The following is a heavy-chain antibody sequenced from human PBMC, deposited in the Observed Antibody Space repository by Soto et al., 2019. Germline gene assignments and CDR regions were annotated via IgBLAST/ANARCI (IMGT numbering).Heavy chain of an antibody. D-gene: IGHD2-21*02. Sequence: GASVKVSCKASGGTFSSYAISWVRQAPGQGLEWMGGIIPIFGTANYAQKFQGRATITADKSTSTAYMELSSLRSEDTAVYYCARGSSRMVTANFDYWGQGTLVTVSS. CDR3: ARGSSRMVTANFDY. CDR1: GGTFSSYA. CDR2: IIPIFGTA. J-gene: IGHJ4*02. V-gene: IGHV1-69*06.